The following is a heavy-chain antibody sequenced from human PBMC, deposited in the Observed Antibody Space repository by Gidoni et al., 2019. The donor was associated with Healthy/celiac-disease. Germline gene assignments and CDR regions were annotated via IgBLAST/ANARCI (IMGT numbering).Heavy chain of an antibody. CDR3: ARDLRYCSSTSCYGTTWFDP. J-gene: IGHJ5*02. D-gene: IGHD2-2*01. CDR1: GFTFRSYG. Sequence: QVQLVESGGGVVQPGRSLRLSCAASGFTFRSYGLHWVRQAPGKGLEWVAVIWYDGSKKYYAESVKGRFTISRDNSKNTLYLQMNSLRAEDTAVYYCARDLRYCSSTSCYGTTWFDPWGQGTLVTVSS. CDR2: IWYDGSKK. V-gene: IGHV3-33*01.